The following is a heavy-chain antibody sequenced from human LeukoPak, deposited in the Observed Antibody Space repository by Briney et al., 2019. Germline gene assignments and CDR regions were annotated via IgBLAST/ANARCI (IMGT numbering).Heavy chain of an antibody. V-gene: IGHV3-74*01. Sequence: GGSLRLSCAVSGFSFRAYFFHWVRQVPGKGLVWVSRISSDGSGTFYADSVRGRFTISRDDDKNTVSMQMNCLRVEDTAVYYCARETLGSGLRAPDYWGRGALVTVSS. CDR3: ARETLGSGLRAPDY. CDR2: ISSDGSGT. J-gene: IGHJ4*02. D-gene: IGHD7-27*01. CDR1: GFSFRAYF.